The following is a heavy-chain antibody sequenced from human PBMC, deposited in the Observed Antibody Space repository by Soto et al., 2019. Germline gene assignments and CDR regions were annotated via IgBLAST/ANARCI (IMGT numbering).Heavy chain of an antibody. CDR3: AKGGSAALIAPSGRDNWFDP. Sequence: PGGSLRLSCAASGFAFDDYVMHWARQPPGRXLEWVSGITWNGGTIRYVDSVKGRFTISRDNAENSLYLQMNSLRPEDTAVYYCAKGGSAALIAPSGRDNWFDPWGQGTQVTVSS. V-gene: IGHV3-9*01. D-gene: IGHD6-13*01. J-gene: IGHJ5*02. CDR2: ITWNGGTI. CDR1: GFAFDDYV.